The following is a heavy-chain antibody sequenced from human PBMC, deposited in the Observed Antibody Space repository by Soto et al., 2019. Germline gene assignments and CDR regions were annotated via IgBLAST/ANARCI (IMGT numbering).Heavy chain of an antibody. CDR1: GFTFSSYG. V-gene: IGHV3-33*01. CDR2: IWYDGSNK. CDR3: ARDIQAYDSSGYLS. D-gene: IGHD3-22*01. J-gene: IGHJ5*02. Sequence: GGSLRLSCAASGFTFSSYGMHWVRQAPGKGLEWVAVIWYDGSNKYYADSVKGRFTISRDNFKNTLYLQMNSLRAEDTAVYYCARDIQAYDSSGYLSWGQGTLVTVSS.